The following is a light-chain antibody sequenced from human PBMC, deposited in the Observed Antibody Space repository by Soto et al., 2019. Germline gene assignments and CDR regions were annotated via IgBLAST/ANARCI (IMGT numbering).Light chain of an antibody. CDR2: KAS. CDR3: QQYNSYSSTWT. CDR1: QSISSW. J-gene: IGKJ1*01. Sequence: DIQMTQSPSTLSPSVGDIVTITCRASQSISSWLAWYQQKPGKAPKLLIYKASSLESGVPSRFSGSGSGTEFTLTISSLQPDDFATYYCQQYNSYSSTWTFGQGTKVDIK. V-gene: IGKV1-5*03.